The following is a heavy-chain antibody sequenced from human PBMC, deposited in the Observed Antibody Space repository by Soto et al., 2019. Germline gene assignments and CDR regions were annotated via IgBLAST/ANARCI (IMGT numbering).Heavy chain of an antibody. CDR2: ISYDGSNK. Sequence: GGSLRVSCAASGFTFSSYCMHWVRQAPGKGLEWVAVISYDGSNKYYADSVKGRFTISRDNSKNTLYLQMNSLRAEDTAVYYCAKPISWELQSLAYWGQGTLVTVSS. CDR3: AKPISWELQSLAY. CDR1: GFTFSSYC. V-gene: IGHV3-30*18. D-gene: IGHD1-26*01. J-gene: IGHJ4*02.